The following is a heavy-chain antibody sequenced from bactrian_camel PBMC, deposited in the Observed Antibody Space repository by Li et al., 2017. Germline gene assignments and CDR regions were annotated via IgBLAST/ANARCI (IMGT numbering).Heavy chain of an antibody. CDR1: GFTFSSSH. Sequence: VQLVESGGGLVQPGGSLRLSCAASGFTFSSSHMSWVRQAPGKGLEWVSSISGGGALTSYVNSVKGRFTISRDNAKNTVYLQMNSLKSEDTAIYYCGSQGAFGKGTQVTVS. J-gene: IGHJ7*01. CDR2: ISGGGALT. D-gene: IGHD1*01. V-gene: IGHV3S40*01.